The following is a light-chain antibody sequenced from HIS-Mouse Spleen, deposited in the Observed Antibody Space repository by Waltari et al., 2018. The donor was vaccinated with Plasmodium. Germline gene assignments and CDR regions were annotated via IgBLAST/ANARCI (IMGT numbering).Light chain of an antibody. V-gene: IGLV3-21*02. J-gene: IGLJ2*01. CDR1: NIGSKN. Sequence: YVLPPPPSVSVAPGQTARITWGGNNIGSKNVHRYQQKPGQAPVLVVYDDSDRPSGIPERFSGSNSGNTATLTISRVEAGDEADYYCQVWDSSSDHPVFGGGTKLTVL. CDR2: DDS. CDR3: QVWDSSSDHPV.